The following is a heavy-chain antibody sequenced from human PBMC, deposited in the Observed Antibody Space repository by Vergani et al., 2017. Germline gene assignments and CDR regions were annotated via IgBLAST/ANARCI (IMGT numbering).Heavy chain of an antibody. CDR3: ARDELAYCGGDCYFGEYYFDY. J-gene: IGHJ4*02. V-gene: IGHV1-69*08. D-gene: IGHD2-21*02. CDR1: GGTFSSYT. CDR2: IIPILGIA. Sequence: QVQLVQSGAEVKKPGSSVKVSCKASGGTFSSYTISWVRQAPGQGLEWMGRIIPILGIANYAQKFQCRVTITEDKSTSTAYMELSSLRSEDTAVYYCARDELAYCGGDCYFGEYYFDYWGQGTLVTVSS.